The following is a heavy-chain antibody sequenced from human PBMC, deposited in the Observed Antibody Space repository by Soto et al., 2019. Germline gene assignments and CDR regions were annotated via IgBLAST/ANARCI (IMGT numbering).Heavy chain of an antibody. CDR3: AITQRASPVVVAATVNYYYGMDV. CDR1: GGTFSSYA. Sequence: QVQLVQSGAEVKKPGSSVKVSCKASGGTFSSYAISWVRQAPGQGLEWMGGIIPIFGTANYAQKFQGRVTITADESTSTAYMELSSLRSEDTAVYYCAITQRASPVVVAATVNYYYGMDVWGQETTVTVSS. J-gene: IGHJ6*02. D-gene: IGHD2-15*01. CDR2: IIPIFGTA. V-gene: IGHV1-69*01.